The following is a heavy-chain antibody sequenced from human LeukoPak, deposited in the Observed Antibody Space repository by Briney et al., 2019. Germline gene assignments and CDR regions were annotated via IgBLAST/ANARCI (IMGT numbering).Heavy chain of an antibody. Sequence: RGSLRLSCAASGFTFSNYWMTWVRHAPGEGLEWVANIKQDGSEKHYVDSVKGRFTISRDNAKNSVYLQMNSLRADDTAVYYCARDRQIAYWGQGTLVTVSS. CDR2: IKQDGSEK. CDR1: GFTFSNYW. V-gene: IGHV3-7*01. CDR3: ARDRQIAY. J-gene: IGHJ4*02.